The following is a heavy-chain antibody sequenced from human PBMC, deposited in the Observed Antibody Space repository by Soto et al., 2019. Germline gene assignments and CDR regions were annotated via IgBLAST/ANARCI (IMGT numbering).Heavy chain of an antibody. J-gene: IGHJ4*02. CDR1: GFTFGSYA. Sequence: GGSLRLSCAASGFTFGSYAMHWVRQAPGKGLEWVAVISYDGSNKYYADSVKGRFTISRDNSKNTLYLQMNSLRAEDTAVYYCARDLRPVLLWFGELVYWGQGTLVTVSS. V-gene: IGHV3-30-3*01. CDR2: ISYDGSNK. CDR3: ARDLRPVLLWFGELVY. D-gene: IGHD3-10*01.